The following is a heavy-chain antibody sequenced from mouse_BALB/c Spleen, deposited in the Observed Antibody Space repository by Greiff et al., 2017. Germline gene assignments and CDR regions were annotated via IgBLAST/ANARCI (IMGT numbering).Heavy chain of an antibody. CDR1: GFTFSDYY. CDR2: ISDGGSYT. V-gene: IGHV5-4*02. CDR3: ARAGNAMDY. J-gene: IGHJ4*01. Sequence: DVKLVESGGGLVKPGGSLKLSCAASGFTFSDYYMYWVRQTPEKRLEWVATISDGGSYTYYPDSVKGRFTISRDNAKNNLYLQMSSLKSEDTAMYYCARAGNAMDYWGQGTSVTVSS.